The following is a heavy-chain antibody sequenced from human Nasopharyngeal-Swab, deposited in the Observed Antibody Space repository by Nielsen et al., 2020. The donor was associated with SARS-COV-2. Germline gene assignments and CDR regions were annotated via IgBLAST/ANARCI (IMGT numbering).Heavy chain of an antibody. Sequence: SETLSLPCTVFGGSLNQKSYYWGGIRQPPGKGLEWIGSIYYSGSTYYNPSLKSRVTISVDTSKNQFSLKLSSVTAADTAVYYCVGSSWYGDYYYYYGRDVWGQGTTVTVSS. V-gene: IGHV4-39*07. D-gene: IGHD6-13*01. CDR1: GGSLNQKSYY. CDR3: VGSSWYGDYYYYYGRDV. CDR2: IYYSGST. J-gene: IGHJ6*02.